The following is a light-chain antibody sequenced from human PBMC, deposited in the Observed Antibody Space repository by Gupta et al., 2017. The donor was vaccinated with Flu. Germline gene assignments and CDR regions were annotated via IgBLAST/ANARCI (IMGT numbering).Light chain of an antibody. CDR3: QSFDNSLSAWV. CDR2: SNN. CDR1: SSNFGADYD. J-gene: IGLJ3*02. Sequence: VTISCTGSSSNFGADYDVQWYQQVPGTAPKLLIYSNNRRPSGVPDRFSGSKSGTSASLAITGLQPEDVADYYCQSFDNSLSAWVFGGGTKLTVL. V-gene: IGLV1-40*01.